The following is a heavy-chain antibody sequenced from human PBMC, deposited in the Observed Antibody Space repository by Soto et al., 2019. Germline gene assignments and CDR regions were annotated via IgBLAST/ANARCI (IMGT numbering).Heavy chain of an antibody. CDR3: VRGRSYSVYDF. Sequence: SETLSLTCTVSGGSISGHSWIWIRQPAGRGLEWIGHIYPSGSTSYNPSLRSRVTMSLDTSKNQIFLNLTSVTAADTAVFYCVRGRSYSVYDFWGPGTLVTVSS. V-gene: IGHV4-4*07. CDR1: GGSISGHS. CDR2: IYPSGST. D-gene: IGHD5-12*01. J-gene: IGHJ4*02.